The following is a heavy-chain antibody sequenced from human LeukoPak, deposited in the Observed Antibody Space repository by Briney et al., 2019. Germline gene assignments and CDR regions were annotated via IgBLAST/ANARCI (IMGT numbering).Heavy chain of an antibody. CDR2: INPNSGGT. CDR3: ARSMVVAASNWFDP. D-gene: IGHD2-15*01. CDR1: GDTFISYG. V-gene: IGHV1-2*02. J-gene: IGHJ5*02. Sequence: GASVKVSCKASGDTFISYGLNWVRQAPGQGLEWMGWINPNSGGTNYAQKFQGRVTMTRDTSISTAYMELSRLRSDDTAVYYCARSMVVAASNWFDPWGQGTLVTVSS.